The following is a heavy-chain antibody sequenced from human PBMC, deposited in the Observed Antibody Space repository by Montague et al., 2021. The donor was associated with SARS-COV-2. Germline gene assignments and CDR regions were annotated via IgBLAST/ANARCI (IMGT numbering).Heavy chain of an antibody. CDR2: INHSGST. Sequence: SETLSLTCAVYGGSFSGYYCSWIRQPPGKGLEWIGEINHSGSTTCNPSLQSRVTISADTSKNQFSLKLSSVIAADTAVYYCARVRAVPAAMRIFSLGRSYNGMDVWGQGTTVTVSS. J-gene: IGHJ6*02. D-gene: IGHD2-2*01. CDR3: ARVRAVPAAMRIFSLGRSYNGMDV. CDR1: GGSFSGYY. V-gene: IGHV4-34*01.